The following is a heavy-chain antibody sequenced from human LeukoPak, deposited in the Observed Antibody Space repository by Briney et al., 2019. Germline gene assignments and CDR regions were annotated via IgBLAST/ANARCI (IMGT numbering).Heavy chain of an antibody. J-gene: IGHJ4*02. CDR1: GFTFSSYA. D-gene: IGHD3-22*01. CDR3: ARDRDSSGYYYSPFDY. V-gene: IGHV3-21*01. Sequence: GGSLRLSCAASGFTFSSYAMSWVRQAPGKGLEWVSSISSSSSYIYYADSVKGRFTISRDNAKNSLYLQMKSLRAEDTAVYYCARDRDSSGYYYSPFDYWGQGTLVTVSS. CDR2: ISSSSSYI.